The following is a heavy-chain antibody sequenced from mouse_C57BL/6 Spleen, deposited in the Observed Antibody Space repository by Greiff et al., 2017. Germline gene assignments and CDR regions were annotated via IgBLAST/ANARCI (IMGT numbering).Heavy chain of an antibody. Sequence: VQLQQPGAELVMPGASVKLSCKASGYTFTSYWMHWVKQRPGQGLEWIGEIDPSDSYTNYNQKFKGKSTLTVDKSSSTANMQLSSLTSEDSAVYYCARVYDGYYVAWFAYWGQGTLVTVSA. CDR1: GYTFTSYW. CDR3: ARVYDGYYVAWFAY. CDR2: IDPSDSYT. D-gene: IGHD2-3*01. V-gene: IGHV1-69*01. J-gene: IGHJ3*01.